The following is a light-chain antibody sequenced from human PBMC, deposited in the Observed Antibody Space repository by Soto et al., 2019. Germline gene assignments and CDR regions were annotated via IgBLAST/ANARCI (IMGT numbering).Light chain of an antibody. CDR3: QQSYSTLPIT. CDR2: AAS. CDR1: QSISSY. Sequence: LPVTPSPSPPSASVGDQVTIPFPASQSISSYLNRYQQKPGKAPKLLIYAASSLQSGVPSRFSGSGSGTDFTLTISSLQPEDFATYYCQQSYSTLPITFGQGTRLEIK. V-gene: IGKV1-39*01. J-gene: IGKJ5*01.